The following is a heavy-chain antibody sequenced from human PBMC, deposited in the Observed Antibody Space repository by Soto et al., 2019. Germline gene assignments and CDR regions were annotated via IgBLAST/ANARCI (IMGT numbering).Heavy chain of an antibody. Sequence: GGSLRLSCSASGFTFNNYIMHWVRQAPGKGLDWVAAISSDGSSTYYAESQKGRFTISRDNSKSTMYLQMDSLRSEDTAVYYCTKDRYRPTGRLQYHALDVWGQGTKVTVYS. D-gene: IGHD4-4*01. J-gene: IGHJ6*02. CDR1: GFTFNNYI. V-gene: IGHV3-30*04. CDR3: TKDRYRPTGRLQYHALDV. CDR2: ISSDGSST.